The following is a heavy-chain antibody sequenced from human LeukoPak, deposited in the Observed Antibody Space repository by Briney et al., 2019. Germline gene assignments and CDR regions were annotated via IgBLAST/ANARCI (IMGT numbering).Heavy chain of an antibody. Sequence: GGSLRLSCAASGFTFSSYSMNWVRQAPGKGLEWVSSISSSSYIYYADSVKGRFTISRDNAKNSLYLQMNSLRAEDTAVYYCARAIGVVRGVPIWGQGTMVTVSS. CDR3: ARAIGVVRGVPI. CDR2: ISSSSYI. V-gene: IGHV3-21*01. CDR1: GFTFSSYS. J-gene: IGHJ3*02. D-gene: IGHD3-10*01.